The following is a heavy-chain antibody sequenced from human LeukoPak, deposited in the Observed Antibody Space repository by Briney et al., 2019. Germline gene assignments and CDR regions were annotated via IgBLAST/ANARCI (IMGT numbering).Heavy chain of an antibody. Sequence: SETLSLTCTVSGGSISSGSYYWSWIRQPAGKGLEWIGRIYTSGSTNYNPSLKSRVTISVDTSKNQFSLKLSSVTAADTAVYYCARHESWLVLGFDYWGQGTLVTVSS. CDR3: ARHESWLVLGFDY. CDR2: IYTSGST. CDR1: GGSISSGSYY. V-gene: IGHV4-61*02. D-gene: IGHD6-19*01. J-gene: IGHJ4*02.